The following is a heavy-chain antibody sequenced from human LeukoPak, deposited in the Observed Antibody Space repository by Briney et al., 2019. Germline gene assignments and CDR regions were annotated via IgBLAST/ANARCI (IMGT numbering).Heavy chain of an antibody. V-gene: IGHV3-7*01. D-gene: IGHD3-10*01. Sequence: GGSLRLSCAASGFTFSSYWMSWVRQAPGKGLEWVANIKQDGSEKYYVDSVKGRFTISRDNAKNSLYLQMNSLRAEDTAVYYCARVLIGSTTPFFDYWGQGTLVTVSS. CDR2: IKQDGSEK. J-gene: IGHJ4*02. CDR3: ARVLIGSTTPFFDY. CDR1: GFTFSSYW.